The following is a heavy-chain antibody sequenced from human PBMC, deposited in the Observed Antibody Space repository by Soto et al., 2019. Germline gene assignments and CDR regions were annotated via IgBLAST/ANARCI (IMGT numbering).Heavy chain of an antibody. CDR2: MNPNSGNT. J-gene: IGHJ5*02. D-gene: IGHD3-10*01. CDR1: GYTFTSYD. V-gene: IGHV1-8*01. Sequence: ASVKVSCKASGYTFTSYDINWVRQATGQGLEWMGWMNPNSGNTGYAQKFQGRVTMTRNTSISTAYMELSSLRSEDTAVYYCARGVRVRGVIIKRGYWFDPWGQGTLVT. CDR3: ARGVRVRGVIIKRGYWFDP.